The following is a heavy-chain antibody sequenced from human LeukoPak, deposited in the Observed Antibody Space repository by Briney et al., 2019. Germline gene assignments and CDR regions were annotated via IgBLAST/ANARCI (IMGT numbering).Heavy chain of an antibody. D-gene: IGHD1-1*01. CDR2: ISSSAGTL. CDR3: AREGNWNNFDY. Sequence: PGRSLRLSCAASGFTFSNYEMNWVRQAPGKGLEWVSYISSSAGTLYYADSVKGRFTISRDNAKKSLYLQMNSLRAEDTAVYYCAREGNWNNFDYWGQGTLVTVSS. CDR1: GFTFSNYE. J-gene: IGHJ4*02. V-gene: IGHV3-48*03.